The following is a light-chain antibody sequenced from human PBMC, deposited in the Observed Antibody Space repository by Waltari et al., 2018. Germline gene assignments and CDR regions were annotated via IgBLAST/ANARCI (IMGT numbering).Light chain of an antibody. Sequence: QSALTQPASVSGSPGQSIAISCTGTSSDVGSYNLVSWYQQHPGKAPKLMIYEGNQRPSGVSNRLSAPTCGTTASLTVSGLQAEDEADYYCCSYAGSLTWVFGGGTKVTVL. CDR3: CSYAGSLTWV. J-gene: IGLJ3*02. CDR2: EGN. V-gene: IGLV2-23*01. CDR1: SSDVGSYNL.